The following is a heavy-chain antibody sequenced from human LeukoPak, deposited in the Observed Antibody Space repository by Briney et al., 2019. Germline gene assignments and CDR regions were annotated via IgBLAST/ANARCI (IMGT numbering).Heavy chain of an antibody. Sequence: GGSLSLSCAASGFTFDTHDMLWVRRAPGKGRMWVGDACGDGGRQNYGHSLEGRFTISRDQSDNTLYLEMNSLRPEDTAVYYCAKEQSSGYNRTADYWGQGTLVTVSS. CDR1: GFTFDTHD. D-gene: IGHD6-19*01. J-gene: IGHJ4*02. CDR2: ACGDGGRQ. CDR3: AKEQSSGYNRTADY. V-gene: IGHV3-30*18.